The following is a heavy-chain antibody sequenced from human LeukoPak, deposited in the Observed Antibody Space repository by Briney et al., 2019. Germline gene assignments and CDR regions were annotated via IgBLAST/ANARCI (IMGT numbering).Heavy chain of an antibody. CDR2: IKLDGSEK. CDR3: ARAYDYVWGSYRRREVYYFDY. J-gene: IGHJ4*02. Sequence: PGGSLRLSCVASGFSFGKYWMSWVRQAPGKGLEWVANIKLDGSEKNYVDSVKGRFTISRDNTKNSLYLQMNSLRAEDTAVYYCARAYDYVWGSYRRREVYYFDYWGQGTLVTVSS. CDR1: GFSFGKYW. D-gene: IGHD3-16*02. V-gene: IGHV3-7*03.